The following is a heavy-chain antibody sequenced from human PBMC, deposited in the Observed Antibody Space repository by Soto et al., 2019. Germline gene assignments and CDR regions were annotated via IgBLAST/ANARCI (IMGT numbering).Heavy chain of an antibody. V-gene: IGHV4-4*02. CDR3: ATLYYYDSSGYYYEGRAFDY. Sequence: SETLSLTCAVSGGSISSSNWWSWVRQPPGKGLEWIGEIYHSGSTNYNPSLKSRVTISVDKSKNQFSLKLSSVTAADTAVYYCATLYYYDSSGYYYEGRAFDYWGQGTLVTVSS. D-gene: IGHD3-22*01. CDR2: IYHSGST. J-gene: IGHJ4*02. CDR1: GGSISSSNW.